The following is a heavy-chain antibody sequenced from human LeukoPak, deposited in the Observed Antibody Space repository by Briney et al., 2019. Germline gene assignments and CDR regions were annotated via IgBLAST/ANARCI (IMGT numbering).Heavy chain of an antibody. CDR1: GFTFSSYG. V-gene: IGHV3-30*02. J-gene: IGHJ6*03. CDR2: IRYDGSNK. Sequence: AGGSLRLSCAASGFTFSSYGMHWVRQAPGKGLEWVAFIRYDGSNKYYADSVKGRFTISRDNSKNTLYLQMNSLRAEDTAVYYCVKDYCSSTSCIPGDYYYYYMDVWSKGTTVTVSS. CDR3: VKDYCSSTSCIPGDYYYYYMDV. D-gene: IGHD2-2*01.